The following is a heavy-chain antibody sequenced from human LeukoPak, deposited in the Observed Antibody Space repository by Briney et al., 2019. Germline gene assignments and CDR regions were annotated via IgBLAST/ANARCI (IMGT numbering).Heavy chain of an antibody. CDR2: IKSKTGGGTT. Sequence: GGALRLSCAASGFTFSNAWRSGVGQAPGKGLEGVGRIKSKTGGGTTDCAARVEGRFTLPSDDSQNTLYLQMNSLKTEDTAVYYCTTYSSGWGRGFDYWLQATLVTVPS. D-gene: IGHD6-19*01. J-gene: IGHJ4*02. CDR3: TTYSSGWGRGFDY. CDR1: GFTFSNAW. V-gene: IGHV3-15*01.